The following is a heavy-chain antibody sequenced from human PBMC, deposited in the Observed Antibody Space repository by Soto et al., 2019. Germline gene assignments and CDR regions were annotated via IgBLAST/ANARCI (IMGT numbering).Heavy chain of an antibody. CDR2: TIPIFGTA. V-gene: IGHV1-69*01. Sequence: QVQLVQSGAEVRKPGSSVRVSCKASGGSFNRHTISWVRQAHGQGREWVGGTIPIFGTANHPQKFQGRGMIIADESTSTVYMELSSLRSDDTAIYYCARGWGYDSTDYYYAYWRQGTLVIVSS. CDR1: GGSFNRHT. J-gene: IGHJ4*02. D-gene: IGHD3-22*01. CDR3: ARGWGYDSTDYYYAY.